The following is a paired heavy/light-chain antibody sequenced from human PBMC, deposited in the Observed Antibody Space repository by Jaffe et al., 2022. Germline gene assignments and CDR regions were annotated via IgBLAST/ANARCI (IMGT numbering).Light chain of an antibody. J-gene: IGKJ5*01. Sequence: DIVMTQSPLSLPVTPGEPASISCRSSQSLLHSNGYNYLDWYLQKPGQSPQLLIYLGSNRASGVPDRFSGSGSGTDFTLKISRVEAEDVGVYYCMQALQTPSITFGQGTRLEIK. V-gene: IGKV2-28*01. CDR1: QSLLHSNGYNY. CDR3: MQALQTPSIT. CDR2: LGS.
Heavy chain of an antibody. D-gene: IGHD6-13*01. CDR3: ARLPWYSSSWYWDGAFGSY. V-gene: IGHV4-38-2*01. J-gene: IGHJ4*02. CDR2: IYHSGST. Sequence: QVQLQESGPGLVKPSETLSLTCAVSGYSISSGYYWGWIRQPPGKGLEWIGSIYHSGSTYYNPSLKSRVTISVDTSKNQFSLKLSSVTAADTAVYYCARLPWYSSSWYWDGAFGSYWGQGTLVTVSS. CDR1: GYSISSGYY.